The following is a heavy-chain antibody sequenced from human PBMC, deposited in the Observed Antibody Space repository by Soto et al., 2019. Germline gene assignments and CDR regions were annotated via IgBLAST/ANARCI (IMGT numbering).Heavy chain of an antibody. Sequence: ASVKVSCKVSGYTFTSYGISWVRQAPGQGLEWMGWISAYNGNTNYAQKLQGRVTMTTDTSTSTAYMELRSLRSDDTAVYYCARGLTTYYDFWSGYLSFDYWGQGTLVTVSS. CDR2: ISAYNGNT. J-gene: IGHJ4*02. V-gene: IGHV1-18*01. CDR1: GYTFTSYG. D-gene: IGHD3-3*01. CDR3: ARGLTTYYDFWSGYLSFDY.